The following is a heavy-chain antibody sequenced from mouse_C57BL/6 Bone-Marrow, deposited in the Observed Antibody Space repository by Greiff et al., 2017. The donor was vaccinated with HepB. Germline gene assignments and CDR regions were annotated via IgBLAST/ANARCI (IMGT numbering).Heavy chain of an antibody. D-gene: IGHD2-5*01. V-gene: IGHV1-81*01. CDR2: IYPRSGNT. CDR1: GYTFTSYG. J-gene: IGHJ3*01. Sequence: QVQLKQSGAELARPGASVKLSCKASGYTFTSYGISWVKQRTGQGLEWIGEIYPRSGNTYYNEKFKGKATLTADKSSSTAYMELRSLTSEDCAVYVCARPFAYYSNYVVPWCAYWGQGTLVTVSA. CDR3: ARPFAYYSNYVVPWCAY.